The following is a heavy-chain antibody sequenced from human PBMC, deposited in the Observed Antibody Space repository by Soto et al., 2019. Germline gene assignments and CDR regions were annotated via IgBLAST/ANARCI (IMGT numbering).Heavy chain of an antibody. Sequence: GGSLRLSCAASGFTFSSYAMSWVRQAPGKGLEWVSAISGSGGSTYYADSVKGRVTISRDNSKNTLYLQMNSLRAEDTAVYYCAKVGSSYYYYYGMDVWGQGTTVTVSS. CDR1: GFTFSSYA. CDR2: ISGSGGST. J-gene: IGHJ6*02. CDR3: AKVGSSYYYYYGMDV. D-gene: IGHD2-2*01. V-gene: IGHV3-23*01.